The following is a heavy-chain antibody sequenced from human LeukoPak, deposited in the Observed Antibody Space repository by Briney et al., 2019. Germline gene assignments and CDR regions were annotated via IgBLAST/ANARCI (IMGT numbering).Heavy chain of an antibody. J-gene: IGHJ4*02. Sequence: SETLSLTCTVSGGSISSSSYYWGWIRQPPGKGLEWIGSIYYSGSTYYNPSLKSRVTISVDTSKNQFSLKLSSVTAADTAVYYCARDTGFRGVGGDEGEFDYWGQGTLVTVSS. CDR2: IYYSGST. V-gene: IGHV4-39*07. CDR3: ARDTGFRGVGGDEGEFDY. D-gene: IGHD3-10*01. CDR1: GGSISSSSYY.